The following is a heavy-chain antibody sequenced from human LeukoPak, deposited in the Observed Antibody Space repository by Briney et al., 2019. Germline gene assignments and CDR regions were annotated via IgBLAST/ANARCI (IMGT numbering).Heavy chain of an antibody. CDR3: ARESITGDRDFDY. D-gene: IGHD7-27*01. CDR1: GFSFRSYS. Sequence: GSLRLSCAASGFSFRSYSMNWVRQAPGRGLEWNSYISSGRRTIFYADSVKGRFTISRDNAKNSLYLLMNSLRADDTAVYYCARESITGDRDFDYWGQGTLITVSS. CDR2: ISSGRRTI. J-gene: IGHJ4*02. V-gene: IGHV3-48*01.